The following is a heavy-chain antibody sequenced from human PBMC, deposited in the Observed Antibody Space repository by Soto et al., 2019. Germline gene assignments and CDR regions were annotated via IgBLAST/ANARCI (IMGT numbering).Heavy chain of an antibody. V-gene: IGHV4-31*03. CDR2: IYYSGST. Sequence: SETLSLTCTVSGGSISSGGYYWSWIRQHPGKGLEWIGYIYYSGSTYYNPSLKNRVTISVDTSKNQFSLKLSSVTAADTAVYSFSRGLCMLSHYHGLDYWAHGTLVTVYS. CDR3: SRGLCMLSHYHGLDY. J-gene: IGHJ4*01. D-gene: IGHD4-4*01. CDR1: GGSISSGGYY.